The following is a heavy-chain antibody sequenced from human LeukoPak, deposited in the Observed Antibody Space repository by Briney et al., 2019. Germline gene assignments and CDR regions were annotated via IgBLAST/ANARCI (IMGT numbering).Heavy chain of an antibody. CDR1: GGSISSSSYY. CDR3: XXXXXKYSGSRRPSLPDY. J-gene: IGHJ4*02. CDR2: IYYSGST. V-gene: IGHV4-39*01. Sequence: PSETLSLTCTVSGGSISSSSYYWGWIRQPPGKGLEWIGSIYYSGSTYYNPSLKSRVTISVDTSKNQFSLKLSSVTAADTAVYXXXXXXXKYSGSRRPSLPDYWGQGTLVTVSS. D-gene: IGHD1-26*01.